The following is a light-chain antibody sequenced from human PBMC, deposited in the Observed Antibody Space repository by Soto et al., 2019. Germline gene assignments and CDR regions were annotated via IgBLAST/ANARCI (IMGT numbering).Light chain of an antibody. V-gene: IGLV2-11*01. J-gene: IGLJ3*02. Sequence: QSALPQPRSVSGSPGQAVTISCTGTSSDVGGYNYVSWYQQHPGKAPKLMIYDVSKRPSGVPDRFSGSKSGNTASLTISGLQAEDEADYYCCSYAGSYTFWVFGGGTKVTVL. CDR3: CSYAGSYTFWV. CDR1: SSDVGGYNY. CDR2: DVS.